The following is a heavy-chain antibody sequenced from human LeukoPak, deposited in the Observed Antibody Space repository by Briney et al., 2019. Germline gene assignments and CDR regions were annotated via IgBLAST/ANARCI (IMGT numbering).Heavy chain of an antibody. J-gene: IGHJ4*02. CDR2: INYSGGST. D-gene: IGHD3-10*01. V-gene: IGHV3-23*01. Sequence: GGSLRLSCEASGFTFGNYAMTWIRQAPGKGLEWVSAINYSGGSTYYADSVKGRFTISRDNSKNTVYLQMNSLRAEDTAVFYCDKSQKRSLVRRFTIACHDYWGQGTLVTVSS. CDR1: GFTFGNYA. CDR3: DKSQKRSLVRRFTIACHDY.